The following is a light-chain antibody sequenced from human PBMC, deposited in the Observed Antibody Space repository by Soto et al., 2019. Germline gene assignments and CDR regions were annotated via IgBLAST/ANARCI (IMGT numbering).Light chain of an antibody. J-gene: IGKJ4*01. Sequence: EIVLTQSPGTLSLSPGERATLSCRASQSVSSSYLAWYQQKPGQAPRLLIYGASSRATGIPDRFSDSGSGTDFTLTISRLEPEDFAVYYCQQYGSSPLTFGGGTKVAIK. CDR3: QQYGSSPLT. CDR2: GAS. CDR1: QSVSSSY. V-gene: IGKV3-20*01.